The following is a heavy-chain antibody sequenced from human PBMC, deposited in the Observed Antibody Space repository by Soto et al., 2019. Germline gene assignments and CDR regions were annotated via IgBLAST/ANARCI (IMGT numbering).Heavy chain of an antibody. CDR1: GYALTRYN. CDR2: INPSGGTT. D-gene: IGHD2-15*01. CDR3: ARVRGGGSEYFFDN. J-gene: IGHJ4*02. Sequence: SVKVSFKASGYALTRYNVACVRHAHGQGLEWMAIINPSGGTTYYVQKFEGRVTLTTDTSTSTVCMELSSLRSDDTAVYYCARVRGGGSEYFFDNRGQGTLVTVYS. V-gene: IGHV1-46*01.